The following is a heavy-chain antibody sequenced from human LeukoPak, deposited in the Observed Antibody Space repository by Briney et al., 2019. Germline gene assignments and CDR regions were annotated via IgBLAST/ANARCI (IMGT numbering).Heavy chain of an antibody. D-gene: IGHD2-21*02. CDR3: ARAKKVTAYCGGDCYSPHFDY. J-gene: IGHJ4*02. V-gene: IGHV1-2*02. Sequence: ASVKVSCKASGGTFSSYAISWVRQAPGQGLEWMGWINPNSGGTNYAQKFQGRVTMTRDTSISTAYMELSRLRSDDTAVYYCARAKKVTAYCGGDCYSPHFDYWGQGTLVTVSS. CDR1: GGTFSSYA. CDR2: INPNSGGT.